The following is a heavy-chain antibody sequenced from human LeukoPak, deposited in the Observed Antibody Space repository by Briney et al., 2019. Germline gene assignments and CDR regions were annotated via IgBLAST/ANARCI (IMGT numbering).Heavy chain of an antibody. CDR2: ISDSGSSI. J-gene: IGHJ6*03. V-gene: IGHV3-21*01. CDR3: ARDVAATAGGYMDV. D-gene: IGHD2-15*01. CDR1: GFTFSSYS. Sequence: GGSLRLSCAASGFTFSSYSMNWVRQAPGKGLEWVSSISDSGSSIFYADSVKGRFTISRDNTKNSLYLQMNSLRAEDTAVYYCARDVAATAGGYMDVWGKGTTVTVSS.